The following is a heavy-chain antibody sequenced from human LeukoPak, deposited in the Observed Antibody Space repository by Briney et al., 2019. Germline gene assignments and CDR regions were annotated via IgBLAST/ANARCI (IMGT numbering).Heavy chain of an antibody. CDR1: GGSISSSSYY. Sequence: SETLSLTCTVSGGSISSSSYYWGWIRQPPGKGLEWIGSIYYSGSTYYNPSLKSRVTISVDTSKNQFSLKLSSVTAADTAVYYCARGSGGGGDYVDVWGKGTTVTISS. D-gene: IGHD2-15*01. J-gene: IGHJ6*03. CDR3: ARGSGGGGDYVDV. CDR2: IYYSGST. V-gene: IGHV4-39*07.